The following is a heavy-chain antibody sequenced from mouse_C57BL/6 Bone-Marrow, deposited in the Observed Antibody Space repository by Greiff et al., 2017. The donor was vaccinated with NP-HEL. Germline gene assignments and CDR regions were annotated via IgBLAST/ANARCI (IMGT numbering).Heavy chain of an antibody. CDR2: IYPGSGST. CDR3: ARPFFYGKNYFDY. Sequence: VKLQQPGAELVKPGASVKMSCKASGYTFTSYWITWVKQRPGQGLEWIGDIYPGSGSTNYNEKFKSKATLTVDTSSSTAYMQLSSLTSEDSAVYYCARPFFYGKNYFDYWGQGTTLTVSS. J-gene: IGHJ2*01. V-gene: IGHV1-55*01. D-gene: IGHD1-1*01. CDR1: GYTFTSYW.